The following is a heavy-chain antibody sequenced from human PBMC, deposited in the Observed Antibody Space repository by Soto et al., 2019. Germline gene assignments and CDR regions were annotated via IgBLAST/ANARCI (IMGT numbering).Heavy chain of an antibody. CDR1: GFTFSSYA. CDR3: AKESFDILTGYPNYYGMDV. D-gene: IGHD3-9*01. V-gene: IGHV3-23*01. Sequence: GRALRLSCAASGFTFSSYAMSWVLQAPWKGLEWVSAISGSGGSTYYADSVKGRFTISRDNSKNTLYLQMNSLRAEDTAVYYCAKESFDILTGYPNYYGMDVWGQGTTVTVSS. J-gene: IGHJ6*02. CDR2: ISGSGGST.